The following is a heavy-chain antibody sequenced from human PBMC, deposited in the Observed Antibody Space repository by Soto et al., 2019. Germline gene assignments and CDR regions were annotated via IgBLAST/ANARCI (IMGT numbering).Heavy chain of an antibody. CDR3: ARRSSTSWDFDY. CDR2: IYPGDSDM. J-gene: IGHJ4*02. V-gene: IGHV5-51*01. CDR1: GYSFSNHW. Sequence: GESLKISCEGVGYSFSNHWIAWVRQMPEKGLEWMGTIYPGDSDMRYSPSFRGQVTISVDKSINTAYLQWGSLKASDTAKYYCARRSSTSWDFDYWGQGTLVTVSS. D-gene: IGHD2-2*01.